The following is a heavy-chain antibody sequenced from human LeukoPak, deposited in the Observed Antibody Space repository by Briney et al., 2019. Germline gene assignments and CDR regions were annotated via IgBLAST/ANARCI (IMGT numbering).Heavy chain of an antibody. Sequence: ASVKVSCKASGYTFTSYAMHWVRQAPGQRLEWMGWINAGNGNTKYSQEFQGRVAITRDTSASTAYMELSSLRSEDMAVYYCARRDYDSSSLDYWGQGTLVTVSS. D-gene: IGHD3-22*01. V-gene: IGHV1-3*03. CDR2: INAGNGNT. J-gene: IGHJ4*02. CDR3: ARRDYDSSSLDY. CDR1: GYTFTSYA.